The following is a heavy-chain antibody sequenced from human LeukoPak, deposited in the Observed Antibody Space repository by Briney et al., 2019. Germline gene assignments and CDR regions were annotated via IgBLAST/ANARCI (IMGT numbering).Heavy chain of an antibody. CDR2: IYYSGST. CDR3: AAGGDY. CDR1: GGPISSYY. Sequence: SETLSLTCTVSGGPISSYYWSWIRQPPGKGLEWIGYIYYSGSTNYNPSLKSRVTISVDTSKNQFSLKLSSVTAADTAVYYCAAGGDYWGQGTLVTVSS. V-gene: IGHV4-59*01. J-gene: IGHJ4*02.